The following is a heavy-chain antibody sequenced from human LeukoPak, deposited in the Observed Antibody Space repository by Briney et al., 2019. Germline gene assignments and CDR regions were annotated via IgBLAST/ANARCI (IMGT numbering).Heavy chain of an antibody. CDR1: GFTFSSYS. Sequence: GGSLRLSCAASGFTFSSYSMNWVRQAPGKGLEWVSSISSSSSYIYYADSVKGRFTISRDNAKNSLYLQMNSLRAEDAAAYYCARIHCSGGSCYSLDYWGQGTLVTVSS. V-gene: IGHV3-21*01. CDR2: ISSSSSYI. J-gene: IGHJ4*02. CDR3: ARIHCSGGSCYSLDY. D-gene: IGHD2-15*01.